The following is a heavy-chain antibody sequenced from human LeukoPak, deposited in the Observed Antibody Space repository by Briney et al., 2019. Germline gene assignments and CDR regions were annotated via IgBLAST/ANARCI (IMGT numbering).Heavy chain of an antibody. CDR2: ISAYNGNT. Sequence: GASVKVSCKASGYTFTSYGISWVRQAPGQGLEWMGWISAYNGNTNYAQKLQGRVTMTTDTSTSTAYMELRSLRSDDTAVYYCARDSAWAPLPSYYYGMDVWGQGTTVTVSS. V-gene: IGHV1-18*01. CDR1: GYTFTSYG. J-gene: IGHJ6*02. CDR3: ARDSAWAPLPSYYYGMDV. D-gene: IGHD3-16*01.